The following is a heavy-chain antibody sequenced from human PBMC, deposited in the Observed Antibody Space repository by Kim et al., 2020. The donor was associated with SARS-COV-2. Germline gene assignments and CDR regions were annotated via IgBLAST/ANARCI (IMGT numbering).Heavy chain of an antibody. V-gene: IGHV4-34*01. Sequence: SETLSLTCAVYGGSFSGYYWSWIRQPPGKGLEWIGEINHSGSTNYNPSLKSRVTISVDTSKNQFSLKLSSVTAADTAVYYCARVRYGPFDYWGQGTLVTVSS. D-gene: IGHD4-17*01. J-gene: IGHJ4*02. CDR1: GGSFSGYY. CDR2: INHSGST. CDR3: ARVRYGPFDY.